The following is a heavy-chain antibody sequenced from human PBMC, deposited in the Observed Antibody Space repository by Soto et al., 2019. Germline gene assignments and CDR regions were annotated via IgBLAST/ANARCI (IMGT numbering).Heavy chain of an antibody. CDR2: INAGNGNT. D-gene: IGHD6-13*01. J-gene: IGHJ6*02. V-gene: IGHV1-3*01. Sequence: ASVTVSCKASGYTFTSYAIHWVRQAPGQRLEWMGWINAGNGNTKYSQKFQGRVTITRDTSASTAYMELSSLRSEDTAVYYCAREGGYSSSWYYYYGMDVWGQGTTVTVSS. CDR3: AREGGYSSSWYYYYGMDV. CDR1: GYTFTSYA.